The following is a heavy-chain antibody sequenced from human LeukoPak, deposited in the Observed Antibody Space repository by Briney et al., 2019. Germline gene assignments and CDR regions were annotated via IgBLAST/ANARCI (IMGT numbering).Heavy chain of an antibody. J-gene: IGHJ3*02. CDR3: ATRTIVEGLGAFDI. CDR2: IYYSGST. V-gene: IGHV4-59*01. Sequence: SETLSLTCTVSGGSISSYYWSWIRQPSGKGLEWIGYIYYSGSTNYNPSLKSRVTISVDTSKNQFSLKLSSVTAADTAVYYCATRTIVEGLGAFDIWGQGTMVTVSS. D-gene: IGHD2-21*01. CDR1: GGSISSYY.